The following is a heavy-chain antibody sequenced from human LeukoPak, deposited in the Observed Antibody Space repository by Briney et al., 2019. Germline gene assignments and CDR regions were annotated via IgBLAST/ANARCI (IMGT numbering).Heavy chain of an antibody. CDR2: INPNSGAT. V-gene: IGHV1-2*02. D-gene: IGHD3-22*01. CDR1: GHTFTVYY. J-gene: IGHJ5*02. Sequence: ASVKVSCKASGHTFTVYYIHWVRQAPGQGLEWMGWINPNSGATNYSQKFQGRVAMTRDTSISTAYMELSRLISDDTAVYYCARVDSSIPWGQGTLVTVSS. CDR3: ARVDSSIP.